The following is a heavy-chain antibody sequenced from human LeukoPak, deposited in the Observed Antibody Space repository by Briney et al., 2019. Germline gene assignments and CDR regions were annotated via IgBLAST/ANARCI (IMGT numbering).Heavy chain of an antibody. Sequence: GGSLRLSCAASGFTFDDYGMSWVRQAPGKGLEWVAFIRYDGSNKYYADSVKGRFTISRDNSKNTLYVQMNSLRVEDTAVYYCAKGGFVDIVAPITGEVDYHYYYMDVWGKGTTVTISS. J-gene: IGHJ6*03. CDR2: IRYDGSNK. CDR3: AKGGFVDIVAPITGEVDYHYYYMDV. V-gene: IGHV3-30*02. D-gene: IGHD5-12*01. CDR1: GFTFDDYG.